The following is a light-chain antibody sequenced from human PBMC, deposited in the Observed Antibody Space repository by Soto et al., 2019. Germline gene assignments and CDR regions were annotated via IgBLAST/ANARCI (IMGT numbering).Light chain of an antibody. CDR3: SSYTISSTVV. V-gene: IGLV2-14*01. CDR1: SSDVGRYNF. Sequence: QSVLTQPASVSGSPGQSITISCTGTSSDVGRYNFVSWYQQHPGKAPKLMIYDVSYRPSGVSNRFSGSKSGNTASLTISGLQAEDEADYYCSSYTISSTVVFGGGTKLTVL. CDR2: DVS. J-gene: IGLJ2*01.